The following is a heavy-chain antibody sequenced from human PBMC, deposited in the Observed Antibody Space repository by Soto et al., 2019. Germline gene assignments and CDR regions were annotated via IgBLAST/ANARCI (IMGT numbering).Heavy chain of an antibody. D-gene: IGHD1-20*01. CDR1: GYTFTSYD. CDR2: MNPNSGNT. Sequence: GASVKVSCKASGYTFTSYDINWVRQATGQGLEWMGWMNPNSGNTGYAQKFQGRVTMTRDTSTSTVYRELSSLRSEDTAVYYCARDAGRYNWNQKGSGGMDVWGQGTTVTVS. J-gene: IGHJ6*02. CDR3: ARDAGRYNWNQKGSGGMDV. V-gene: IGHV1-8*01.